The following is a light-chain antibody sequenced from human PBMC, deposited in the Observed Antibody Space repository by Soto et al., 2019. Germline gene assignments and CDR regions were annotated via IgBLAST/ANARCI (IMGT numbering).Light chain of an antibody. CDR2: EVT. CDR1: SSDVGGYSY. CDR3: SSYAGSSNYV. V-gene: IGLV2-8*01. J-gene: IGLJ1*01. Sequence: QSALTQPPSASGSPGQSVTISCTGTSSDVGGYSYVSWYQQHPGKAPKLMIYEVTLRPSGVPDRFSGSKSGNTASLTVSGLQAEDEADYYCSSYAGSSNYVFGTGTKLTVL.